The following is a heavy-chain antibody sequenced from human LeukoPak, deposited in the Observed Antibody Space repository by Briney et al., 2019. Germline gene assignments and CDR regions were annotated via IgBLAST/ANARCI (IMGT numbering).Heavy chain of an antibody. CDR1: GGSISSSSYY. V-gene: IGHV4-39*01. D-gene: IGHD2-2*02. CDR3: ARRIYCNTTSCYTDYFFDY. Sequence: SETLSLTCTVSGGSISSSSYYWGWIRQPPGKGLEWIGSIYYSESTYYNPSLKSRVTISVDTSKNQFSLKLSSVTAADTAVYYCARRIYCNTTSCYTDYFFDYWGQGTLVTVSS. J-gene: IGHJ4*02. CDR2: IYYSEST.